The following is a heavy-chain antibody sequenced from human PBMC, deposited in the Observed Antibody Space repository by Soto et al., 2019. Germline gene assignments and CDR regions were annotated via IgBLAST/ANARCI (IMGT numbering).Heavy chain of an antibody. Sequence: TFIGYKPRWVLPSPRKRREWGGIINPVNGRTRYAQNFQGRVTMTSDTSTRTIYMELSSLRSEDTALYYCANGRLPASTAASDYLGQGTLVTGSS. CDR2: INPVNGRT. CDR1: TFIGYK. V-gene: IGHV1-46*01. J-gene: IGHJ4*02. D-gene: IGHD6-25*01. CDR3: ANGRLPASTAASDY.